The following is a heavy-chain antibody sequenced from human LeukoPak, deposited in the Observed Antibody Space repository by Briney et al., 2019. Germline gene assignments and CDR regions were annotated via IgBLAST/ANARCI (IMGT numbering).Heavy chain of an antibody. V-gene: IGHV4-59*01. J-gene: IGHJ6*03. D-gene: IGHD5-18*01. CDR2: IYYSGST. CDR1: GGSISTYY. CDR3: ARKGMVKRPTGHYYYYMDV. Sequence: SETLSLTCTVSGGSISTYYWSWIRQPPGKGLEWIGYIYYSGSTNYNPSLKSRVTISVDTSKNQFSLKLSSVTAADTAVYYCARKGMVKRPTGHYYYYMDVWGKGTTVTVSS.